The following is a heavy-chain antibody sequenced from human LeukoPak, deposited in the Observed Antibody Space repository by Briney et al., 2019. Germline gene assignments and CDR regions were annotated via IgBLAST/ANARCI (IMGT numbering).Heavy chain of an antibody. CDR2: INPNSGGT. D-gene: IGHD1-26*01. J-gene: IGHJ4*02. CDR3: ATGSGSYYKAFDY. CDR1: GYTFTGYY. V-gene: IGHV1-2*02. Sequence: ASAKVSCKASGYTFTGYYMHWVRQAPGQGLEWMGWINPNSGGTNYAQKFQGRVTMTRDTSISTAYMELSRLRSDDTAVYYCATGSGSYYKAFDYWGQGTLVTVSS.